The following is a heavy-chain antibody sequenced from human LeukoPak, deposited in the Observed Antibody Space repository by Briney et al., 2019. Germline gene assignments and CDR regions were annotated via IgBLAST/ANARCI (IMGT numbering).Heavy chain of an antibody. Sequence: GGSLRLSCAASGFTFSSYDIHWVRQATGKGLEWVSGIGTAGEIYYPGSVKGRFTISRDNSKNMLYLQMNSLRAEDTAVYYCARDHYGLTSYPNPWGQGTLVTVSS. CDR2: IGTAGEI. V-gene: IGHV3-13*01. D-gene: IGHD3-10*01. CDR1: GFTFSSYD. CDR3: ARDHYGLTSYPNP. J-gene: IGHJ5*02.